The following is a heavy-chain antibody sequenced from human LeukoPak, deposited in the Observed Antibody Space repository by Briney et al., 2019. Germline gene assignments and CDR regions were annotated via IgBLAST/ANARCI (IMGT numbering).Heavy chain of an antibody. D-gene: IGHD2/OR15-2a*01. Sequence: GESLKISCKGSGYSFTTYWIAWVRQMPDKGLEWMGIIYPGESDIRYSPTFQGQVTISADMSVSTAYLQWSSLKASDTAIYYCARSRTSTISTPLDSMDVWGKGTTVTVSS. CDR2: IYPGESDI. CDR3: ARSRTSTISTPLDSMDV. V-gene: IGHV5-51*01. CDR1: GYSFTTYW. J-gene: IGHJ6*03.